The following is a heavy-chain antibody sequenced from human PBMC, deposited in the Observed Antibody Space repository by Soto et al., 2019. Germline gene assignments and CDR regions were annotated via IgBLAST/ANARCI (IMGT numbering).Heavy chain of an antibody. D-gene: IGHD5-18*01. Sequence: QVQLVQSGAEVKKPGSSVKVSCKASGGTFSSYAISWVRQAPGQGLEWMGGIIPIFGTANYAQKFQGRVTITADESTCTAYMELSRLRSEDTAVYYCARAPVDTAMKRNWFYFDYWGQGTLVTVSS. CDR3: ARAPVDTAMKRNWFYFDY. CDR1: GGTFSSYA. V-gene: IGHV1-69*01. J-gene: IGHJ4*02. CDR2: IIPIFGTA.